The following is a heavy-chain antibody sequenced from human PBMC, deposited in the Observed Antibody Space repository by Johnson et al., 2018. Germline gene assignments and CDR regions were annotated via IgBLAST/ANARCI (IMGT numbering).Heavy chain of an antibody. Sequence: QVQLVESGGGVVQPGRSLRLSCAASGFTFSSYGMHWVRQAPGKGLEWVAVISYDGSNKYYADSVKGRFTISRDNSKNTLYLQMNSLRAEDTAVYYCASTPDIVVVPAGRRVYYGMDVWGQGTTVTVSS. D-gene: IGHD2-2*01. V-gene: IGHV3-30*03. CDR1: GFTFSSYG. CDR2: ISYDGSNK. CDR3: ASTPDIVVVPAGRRVYYGMDV. J-gene: IGHJ6*02.